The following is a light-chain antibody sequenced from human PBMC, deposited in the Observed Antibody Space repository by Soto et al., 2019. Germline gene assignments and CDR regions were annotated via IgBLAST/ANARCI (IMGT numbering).Light chain of an antibody. Sequence: EIVMTRSPATLSVSPLEIGGLCCMASQSVSSNLAWYQQKPGQAPRLLIYGASTRATGIPARFSGSGSGTEFTLTISSLQSQDFAVYYCQQYNNWPRTFGQGTKVDIK. J-gene: IGKJ1*01. V-gene: IGKV3-15*01. CDR3: QQYNNWPRT. CDR1: QSVSSN. CDR2: GAS.